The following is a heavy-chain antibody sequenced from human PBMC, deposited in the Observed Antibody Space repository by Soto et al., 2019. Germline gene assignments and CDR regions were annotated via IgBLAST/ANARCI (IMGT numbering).Heavy chain of an antibody. D-gene: IGHD6-19*01. V-gene: IGHV3-23*01. Sequence: EVHLLESGGGLVQPGGSLRLSCAASGLTFSSYAMSWVRQAPEKGLEWVSSTSGNGGSTYYADSVKGRFTISRDNSKNTLYLQMNSLRAEDTAVYYCANEGAVPPRVAYWGQGTLVTVSS. J-gene: IGHJ4*02. CDR1: GLTFSSYA. CDR2: TSGNGGST. CDR3: ANEGAVPPRVAY.